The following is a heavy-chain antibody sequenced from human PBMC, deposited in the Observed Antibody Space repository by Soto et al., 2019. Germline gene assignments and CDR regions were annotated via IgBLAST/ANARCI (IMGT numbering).Heavy chain of an antibody. D-gene: IGHD3-10*01. CDR3: ATGKLSMAGQHFDY. CDR1: GGALSTLS. CDR2: VIDIFGTS. Sequence: QVQLVQSGAEMKQPGASVTVSCTASGGALSTLSINWMRQTPGQGLEWMGGVIDIFGTSSFAQKFQGRVTFTADESTTTAYMELSGLTSEDTAIYFCATGKLSMAGQHFDYWGQGTLVTVSS. V-gene: IGHV1-69*01. J-gene: IGHJ4*02.